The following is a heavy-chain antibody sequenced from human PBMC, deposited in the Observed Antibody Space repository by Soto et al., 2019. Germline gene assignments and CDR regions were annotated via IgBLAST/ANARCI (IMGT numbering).Heavy chain of an antibody. CDR3: VRAPYYYDSSTNYPDRYYYYGMDV. CDR1: GFTFSSYA. CDR2: ISSNGGST. V-gene: IGHV3-64D*08. J-gene: IGHJ6*02. D-gene: IGHD3-22*01. Sequence: GGSLRLSCSASGFTFSSYAMHWVRQAPGKGLEYVSAISSNGGSTYYADSVKGRFTISRDNSKNTLYLQMSSLRAEDTAVYYCVRAPYYYDSSTNYPDRYYYYGMDVWGQGTTVTVSS.